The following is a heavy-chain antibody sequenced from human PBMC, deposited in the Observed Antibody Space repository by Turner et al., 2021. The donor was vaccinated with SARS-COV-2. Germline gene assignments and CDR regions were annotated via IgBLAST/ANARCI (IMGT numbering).Heavy chain of an antibody. V-gene: IGHV3-53*04. CDR2: IYSGGST. CDR3: ARDLLAYGMDV. J-gene: IGHJ6*02. Sequence: EVQLVESGGGLVQPGGSLRRSCAASGVTVSSNYMSWVRQAPGKGLEWVSVIYSGGSTFYADSVKGRFTISRHNSKNTLYLQMNSLRAEDTAVYYCARDLLAYGMDVWGQGTTVTVSS. CDR1: GVTVSSNY. D-gene: IGHD3-3*02.